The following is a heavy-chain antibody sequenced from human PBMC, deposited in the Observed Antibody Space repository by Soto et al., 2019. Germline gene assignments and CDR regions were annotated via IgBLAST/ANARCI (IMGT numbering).Heavy chain of an antibody. CDR3: ARGWSIAGLDYGMDV. V-gene: IGHV4-31*03. CDR2: NYYRGIT. D-gene: IGHD6-6*01. CDR1: GGSISSGGYY. Sequence: QVQLQESGPGLVKPSQTLSLTCTVSGGSISSGGYYWTWIRQHPGKGLEWNGYNYYRGITYYNPSFRCRVTISLASSKNQFSRKLSTGTAADTAVYYCARGWSIAGLDYGMDVWGQGTTVTVSS. J-gene: IGHJ6*02.